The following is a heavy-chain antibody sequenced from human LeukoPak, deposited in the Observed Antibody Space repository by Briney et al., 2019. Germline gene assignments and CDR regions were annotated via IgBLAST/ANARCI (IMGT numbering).Heavy chain of an antibody. CDR3: ARDPSSGWYGYAFDV. CDR1: GFTFSSYS. D-gene: IGHD6-19*01. CDR2: ITSSSSYI. Sequence: PGGSLRLSCAASGFTFSSYSINWVRQAPGKGLEWVSSITSSSSYIYYADSVKGRFTISRDNAKNSLYLQMNSLRAEDTAVYYCARDPSSGWYGYAFDVWGQGTMVTVSS. V-gene: IGHV3-21*01. J-gene: IGHJ3*01.